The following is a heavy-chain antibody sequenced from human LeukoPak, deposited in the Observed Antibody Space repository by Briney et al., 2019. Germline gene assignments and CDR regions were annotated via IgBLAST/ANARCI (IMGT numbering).Heavy chain of an antibody. D-gene: IGHD6-19*01. CDR2: ISSTVINTI. CDR3: ARDGGIAVAVRFDP. V-gene: IGHV3-48*04. Sequence: GGSLRLSCAASGFTFTTYSMNWVRQAPGKGLEWVSYISSTVINTIYYADSVKGRFTISRDNAKNSLYLQMNSLRAEDTAVYYCARDGGIAVAVRFDPWGQGTLVTVSS. J-gene: IGHJ5*02. CDR1: GFTFTTYS.